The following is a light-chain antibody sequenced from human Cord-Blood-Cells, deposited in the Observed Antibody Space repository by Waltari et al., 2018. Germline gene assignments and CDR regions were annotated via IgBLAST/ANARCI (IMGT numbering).Light chain of an antibody. CDR1: SSDVGGYNY. CDR2: DVS. Sequence: QSALTQPRSVSGSPGQSVTISCTGTSSDVGGYNYVSWYQQHQGKAPKLMIYDVSKRPSGVPDRFSGSKSGNTASLTISGLQAEDEADYYCCSYAGSYTWVFGGGTKLTV. J-gene: IGLJ3*02. V-gene: IGLV2-11*01. CDR3: CSYAGSYTWV.